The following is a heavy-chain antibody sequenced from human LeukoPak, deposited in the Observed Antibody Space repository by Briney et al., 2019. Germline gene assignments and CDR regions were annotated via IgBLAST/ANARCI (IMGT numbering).Heavy chain of an antibody. J-gene: IGHJ4*02. CDR1: GFAFSSYA. Sequence: GESLRVACAASGFAFSSYAMHWVRQAPGKGLEWVAVISYDGSNKYYADSVKGRFTISRDNFKNTLYLQMNSLRPDDTAVYYCAREMVGAIYFDYWGQGTLVTVSS. V-gene: IGHV3-30-3*01. D-gene: IGHD1-26*01. CDR2: ISYDGSNK. CDR3: AREMVGAIYFDY.